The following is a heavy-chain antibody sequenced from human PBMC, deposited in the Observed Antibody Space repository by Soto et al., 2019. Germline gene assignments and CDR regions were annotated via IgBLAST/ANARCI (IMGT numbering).Heavy chain of an antibody. Sequence: SVKVSRKVSGYTLTELPMHWLRQAPGKGLEWMGGFDPEDGETIYAQKFQGRVTMTEDTSTDTAYMELSSLRSEDTAVYYCATGPWGSPAYYWGQGTLVTVSS. J-gene: IGHJ4*02. D-gene: IGHD3-16*01. CDR3: ATGPWGSPAYY. CDR2: FDPEDGET. CDR1: GYTLTELP. V-gene: IGHV1-24*01.